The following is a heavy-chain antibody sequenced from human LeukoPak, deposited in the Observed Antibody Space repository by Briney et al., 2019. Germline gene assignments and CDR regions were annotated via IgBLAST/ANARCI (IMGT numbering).Heavy chain of an antibody. CDR2: IIPIFGTA. CDR1: GGTFSSYA. CDR3: ARGRGYSYGDAFDI. J-gene: IGHJ3*02. V-gene: IGHV1-69*13. Sequence: GASVKVSCKASGGTFSSYAISWVRQAPGQGLEWMGGIIPIFGTANYAQKFQGRVTITADESTSTAYMELSSLRSEDTAVYYCARGRGYSYGDAFDIWGQGTMVTVSS. D-gene: IGHD5-18*01.